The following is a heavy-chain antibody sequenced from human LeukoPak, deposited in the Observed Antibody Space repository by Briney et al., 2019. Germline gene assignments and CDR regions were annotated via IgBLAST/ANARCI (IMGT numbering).Heavy chain of an antibody. J-gene: IGHJ4*02. CDR1: GYTFTGYY. CDR3: ARVGPYYDVYRYYFDY. CDR2: INPNSGGT. D-gene: IGHD3-3*01. Sequence: ASVKVSCKASGYTFTGYYMHWVRQAPGQGLEWMGWINPNSGGTNYAQKFQGRVTMTRDTSISTAYMELSRLRCDDTAVYYCARVGPYYDVYRYYFDYWGQGTLVTVSS. V-gene: IGHV1-2*02.